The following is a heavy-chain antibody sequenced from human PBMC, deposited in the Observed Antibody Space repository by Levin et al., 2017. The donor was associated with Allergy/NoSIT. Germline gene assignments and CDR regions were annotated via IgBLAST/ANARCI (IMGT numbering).Heavy chain of an antibody. Sequence: GESLKISCAASGFTFSDYYMSWIRQAPGKGLEWVSYISSSGSTIYYADSVKGRFTISRDNAKNSLYLQMNSLRAEDTAVYYCARGRLYYDILTGYSSDAFDIWGQGTMVTVSS. V-gene: IGHV3-11*01. CDR3: ARGRLYYDILTGYSSDAFDI. CDR1: GFTFSDYY. CDR2: ISSSGSTI. J-gene: IGHJ3*02. D-gene: IGHD3-9*01.